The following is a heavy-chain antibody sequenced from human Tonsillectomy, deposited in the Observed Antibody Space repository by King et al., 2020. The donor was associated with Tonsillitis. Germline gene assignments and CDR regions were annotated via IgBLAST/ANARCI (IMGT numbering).Heavy chain of an antibody. V-gene: IGHV3-74*01. Sequence: VQLVESGGGLVQPGGSLRLSCAASGFTFSSYWMHWVRQAPGKGLVWVSRINSDGSSTSYEDSVKGRFTISRDNAKNTLYLQMNSLRAEDTAVYYCASSSGYYVANAFDIWGQGTMVTVSS. D-gene: IGHD3-22*01. CDR2: INSDGSST. J-gene: IGHJ3*02. CDR1: GFTFSSYW. CDR3: ASSSGYYVANAFDI.